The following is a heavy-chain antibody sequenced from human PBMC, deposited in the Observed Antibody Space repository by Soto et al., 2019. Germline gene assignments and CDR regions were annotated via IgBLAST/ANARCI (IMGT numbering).Heavy chain of an antibody. CDR3: AGRTPLTSVEIFSGGLSGYNWVDP. CDR1: GGSISNPIYY. Sequence: SETLSLTCTVSGGSISNPIYYWAWIRQPPGKGLERIGSIFYNGNSYYNPSLKSRVTMSVDTSQNQFSLKLSSVTAADTAVYYCAGRTPLTSVEIFSGGLSGYNWVDPWGRGTLVTVSS. D-gene: IGHD3-3*01. V-gene: IGHV4-39*01. CDR2: IFYNGNS. J-gene: IGHJ5*01.